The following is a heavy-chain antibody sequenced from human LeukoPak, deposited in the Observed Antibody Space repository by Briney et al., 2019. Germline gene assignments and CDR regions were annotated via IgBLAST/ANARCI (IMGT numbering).Heavy chain of an antibody. CDR1: GFTFSSYE. CDR3: ARDLSESQDAFDV. Sequence: PGGSLRLSCVASGFTFSSYEMNWVRQAPGKGLEWLSYISSRGNTIYHADSVKGRFSISRDNAKNSLFLRMNSLRAEDTALYYCARDLSESQDAFDVWAKGQWSPSLQ. D-gene: IGHD1-26*01. J-gene: IGHJ3*01. CDR2: ISSRGNTI. V-gene: IGHV3-48*03.